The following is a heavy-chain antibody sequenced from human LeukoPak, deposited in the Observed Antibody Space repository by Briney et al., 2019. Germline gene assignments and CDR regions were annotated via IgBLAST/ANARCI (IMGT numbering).Heavy chain of an antibody. CDR1: GFTFTSYA. D-gene: IGHD4-17*01. CDR2: ISSSSNYI. J-gene: IGHJ4*02. V-gene: IGHV3-21*01. CDR3: AGGDGDYDYFDY. Sequence: GGSLRLSCAASGFTFTSYAMNWVRQAPGKGLEWVSSISSSSNYIYYADSVRGRFTISRDNAKNSLYLHMNSLRAEDTAVYYCAGGDGDYDYFDYWGQGILVTVSS.